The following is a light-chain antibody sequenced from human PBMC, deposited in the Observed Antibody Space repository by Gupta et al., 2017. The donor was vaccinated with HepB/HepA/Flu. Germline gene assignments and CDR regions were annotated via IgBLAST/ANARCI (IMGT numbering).Light chain of an antibody. CDR3: SSYTTINTQI. CDR1: SSDVGNYNS. J-gene: IGLJ2*01. CDR2: DVS. Sequence: QPALTQPASVSGSPGQSITISCTGTSSDVGNYNSVSWYQQHPDKVPKLLIYDVSNRPSGVSNRFSASKSGNTASLTISGLQAADEAYYYCSSYTTINTQIFGAGTKLTVL. V-gene: IGLV2-14*03.